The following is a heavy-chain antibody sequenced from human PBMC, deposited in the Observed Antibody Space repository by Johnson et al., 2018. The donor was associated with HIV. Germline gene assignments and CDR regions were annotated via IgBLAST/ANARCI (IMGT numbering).Heavy chain of an antibody. CDR1: GFTVSSNY. CDR2: IYSGGST. Sequence: VQLVESGGDLIQPGGSLRLSCAASGFTVSSNYMSWVRQAPGKGLEWVSVIYSGGSTYYANSVIGRFTISRDNAKNTVFLQMRRLRADDMAVYYCARDSGGNYGAFDIWGQGTMVTVSS. J-gene: IGHJ3*02. CDR3: ARDSGGNYGAFDI. D-gene: IGHD4-23*01. V-gene: IGHV3-66*03.